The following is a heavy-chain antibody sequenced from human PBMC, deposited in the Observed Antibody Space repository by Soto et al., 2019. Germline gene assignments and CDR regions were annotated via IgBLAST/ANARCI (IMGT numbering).Heavy chain of an antibody. CDR1: WFTFIRYA. CDR2: ISGSGGST. D-gene: IGHD2-2*01. Sequence: SLRLSRAASWFTFIRYAMSWVRQAPGKCLEWVSAISGSGGSTYYADSVKGRFTISRDNSKNTLYLQMNSLRAEDTAVYYCAKQGSTSSVRGWFDPWGQGTLVTVSS. V-gene: IGHV3-23*01. CDR3: AKQGSTSSVRGWFDP. J-gene: IGHJ5*02.